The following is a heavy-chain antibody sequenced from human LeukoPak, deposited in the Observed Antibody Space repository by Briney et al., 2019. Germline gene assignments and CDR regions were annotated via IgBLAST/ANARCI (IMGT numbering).Heavy chain of an antibody. J-gene: IGHJ3*02. Sequence: SETLSLTCTVSGGSISSHYWSWIRQPPGKGLEWIGYIYYSGSTNYNPSLKSRVTISVDTSKNQFSLNLRSLTAADTAVYYCAREMVRDAFDIWGQGTMVTVSS. CDR2: IYYSGST. CDR1: GGSISSHY. CDR3: AREMVRDAFDI. D-gene: IGHD2-8*01. V-gene: IGHV4-59*11.